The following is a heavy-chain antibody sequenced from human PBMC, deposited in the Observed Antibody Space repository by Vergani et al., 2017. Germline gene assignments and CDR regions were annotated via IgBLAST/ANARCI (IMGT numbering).Heavy chain of an antibody. V-gene: IGHV1-2*06. CDR3: ARISTVTDWYFDL. D-gene: IGHD4-17*01. CDR1: GYTFTGHY. Sequence: QVQLVQSGDEVKKPGASVKVSCKASGYTFTGHYMHWVRPAPGQGLEWMGRINPNSGGTNYAQKFQGRVTMTRDTSISTAYMELSRLRADDTAVYYCARISTVTDWYFDLWGRGTLVTVSS. J-gene: IGHJ2*01. CDR2: INPNSGGT.